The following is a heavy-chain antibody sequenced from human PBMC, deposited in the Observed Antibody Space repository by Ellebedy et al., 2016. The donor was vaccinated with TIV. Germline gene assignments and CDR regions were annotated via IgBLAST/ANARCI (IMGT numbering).Heavy chain of an antibody. J-gene: IGHJ6*02. CDR3: ARANHYGGNSFGGMDV. CDR2: IYYSGST. V-gene: IGHV4-59*01. Sequence: SETLSLTXTVSGGSIRSYYWSWIRQRPGKGLEWIGYIYYSGSTNYNPSLKSRVTISVDTSKNQFSLKLSSVTAADTAVYYCARANHYGGNSFGGMDVWGQGTTVTVSS. D-gene: IGHD4-23*01. CDR1: GGSIRSYY.